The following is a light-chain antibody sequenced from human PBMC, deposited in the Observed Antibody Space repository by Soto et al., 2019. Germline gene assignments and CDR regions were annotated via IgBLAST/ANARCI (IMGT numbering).Light chain of an antibody. CDR3: QQYGSSFT. CDR2: GAS. Sequence: EIVLTQSPGTLSLSPGERATLSCRASQSVSSSYLAWYQQKPGQAPWLLIYGASSRATGIPDRFSGSGSGTDFTLTISRLEPEDFAGYSCQQYGSSFTFGPGTKLDIK. CDR1: QSVSSSY. J-gene: IGKJ3*01. V-gene: IGKV3-20*01.